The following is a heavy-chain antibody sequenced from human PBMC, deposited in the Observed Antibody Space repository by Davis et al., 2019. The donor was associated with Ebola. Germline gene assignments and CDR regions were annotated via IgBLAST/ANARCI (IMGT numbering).Heavy chain of an antibody. Sequence: AASVKVSCKASGYTFTGYYIQWVRRAPGQGLEWMGRINPYNGGTNYAQKFQGRVTMTRDTSISTAYMELSSLRSEDTAVYYCARDIRSITMIVVVTRGAFDIWGQGTMVTVSS. D-gene: IGHD3-22*01. CDR3: ARDIRSITMIVVVTRGAFDI. CDR1: GYTFTGYY. CDR2: INPYNGGT. V-gene: IGHV1-2*06. J-gene: IGHJ3*02.